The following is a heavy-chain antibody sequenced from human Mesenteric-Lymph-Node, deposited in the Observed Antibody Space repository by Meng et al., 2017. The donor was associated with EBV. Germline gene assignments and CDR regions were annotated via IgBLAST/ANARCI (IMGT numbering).Heavy chain of an antibody. CDR2: MNPSVGSA. V-gene: IGHV1-46*01. CDR1: GYTFPANY. D-gene: IGHD2-15*01. CDR3: ARVDCSGGSCYPNY. Sequence: QVEQVQSGAEVKKPGASVKVSCKASGYTFPANYMHWVRQAPGQGLEWMGRMNPSVGSASYAQKFQDRVTMTRDTSTTTVYMELNSLRSEDTAVYYCARVDCSGGSCYPNYWGQGTLVTVSS. J-gene: IGHJ4*02.